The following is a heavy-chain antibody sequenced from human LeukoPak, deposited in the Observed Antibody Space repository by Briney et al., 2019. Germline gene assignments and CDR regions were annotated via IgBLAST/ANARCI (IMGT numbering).Heavy chain of an antibody. CDR2: IYPVDSET. J-gene: IGHJ4*02. CDR3: ARRYDGGGSDYFDY. D-gene: IGHD3-22*01. Sequence: GASLKISCKGSGSRFTSYWIGWVREPPGKGLEGMGIIYPVDSETRYRQSFQGQSPISDDKPISDSYLQWSSLKASDTAMYYCARRYDGGGSDYFDYWGQGTPVTVSS. CDR1: GSRFTSYW. V-gene: IGHV5-51*01.